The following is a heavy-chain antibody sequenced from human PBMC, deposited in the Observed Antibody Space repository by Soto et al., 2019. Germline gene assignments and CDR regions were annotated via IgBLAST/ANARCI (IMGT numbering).Heavy chain of an antibody. V-gene: IGHV4-59*01. D-gene: IGHD3-9*01. CDR2: IYYSGST. CDR3: AGGGDILTGPYYYYDMDV. J-gene: IGHJ6*02. Sequence: PSETLSLTCTVSGGSISSYYWSWIRQPPGKGLEWIGYIYYSGSTNYNPSLKSRVTISVDTSKNQFSLKLSSVTAADTAVYYCAGGGDILTGPYYYYDMDVWGQGTTVTVSS. CDR1: GGSISSYY.